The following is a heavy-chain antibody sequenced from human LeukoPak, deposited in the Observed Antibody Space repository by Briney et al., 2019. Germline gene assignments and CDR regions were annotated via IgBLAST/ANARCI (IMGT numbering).Heavy chain of an antibody. D-gene: IGHD6-19*01. J-gene: IGHJ4*02. Sequence: PGGSLRLSCSAYEFIFSSYAMSWVRQAPGKGLEWVSAITGSGGSTYYADSVKGRFTISRDNSKNTLYLQMNSLRAEDTAVYYCAREAFHPLAPKSSGWTLWGQGTLVTVSS. CDR2: ITGSGGST. CDR1: EFIFSSYA. V-gene: IGHV3-23*01. CDR3: AREAFHPLAPKSSGWTL.